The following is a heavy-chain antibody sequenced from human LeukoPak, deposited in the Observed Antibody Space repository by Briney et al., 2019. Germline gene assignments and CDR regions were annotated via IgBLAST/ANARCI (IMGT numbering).Heavy chain of an antibody. V-gene: IGHV4-39*07. Sequence: PSETLSLTCTVSGGSISSSSYYWSWIRQPPGKGLEWIGEINHSGSTNYNPSLKSRVTISVDTSKNQFSLKLSSVTAADTAVYYCARVYDCSSTSCPYYYYYYMDVWGKGTTVTVSS. CDR1: GGSISSSSYY. CDR3: ARVYDCSSTSCPYYYYYYMDV. CDR2: INHSGST. J-gene: IGHJ6*03. D-gene: IGHD2-2*01.